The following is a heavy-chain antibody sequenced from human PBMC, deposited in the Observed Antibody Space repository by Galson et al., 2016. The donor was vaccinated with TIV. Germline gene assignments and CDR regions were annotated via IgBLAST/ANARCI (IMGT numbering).Heavy chain of an antibody. D-gene: IGHD4-17*01. CDR1: NFDFRNYG. J-gene: IGHJ4*02. Sequence: SLRLSCAASNFDFRNYGMHWVRQAPGKGLEWVALIWYDGGNKYYVDSVKGRFTISRDNSKNILYLQMNSLRTEDTAVYYCARGDFGDYRDFFHYWGQGTLVTVSS. CDR2: IWYDGGNK. CDR3: ARGDFGDYRDFFHY. V-gene: IGHV3-33*01.